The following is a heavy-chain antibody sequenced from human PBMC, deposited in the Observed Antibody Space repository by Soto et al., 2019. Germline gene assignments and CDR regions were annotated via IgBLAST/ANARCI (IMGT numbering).Heavy chain of an antibody. CDR3: ASFRQGVADNVDYYYYGMDV. CDR2: ISSSSSYI. J-gene: IGHJ6*02. Sequence: EVQLVESGGGLVKPGGSLRLSCAASGFTFSSYSMNWVRQAPGKGLEWVSSISSSSSYIYYADSVKSRFTISRDNAKNSLSLQTNSLSAEDTGVYYCASFRQGVADNVDYYYYGMDVWGQGTTVTFCS. CDR1: GFTFSSYS. D-gene: IGHD6-19*01. V-gene: IGHV3-21*01.